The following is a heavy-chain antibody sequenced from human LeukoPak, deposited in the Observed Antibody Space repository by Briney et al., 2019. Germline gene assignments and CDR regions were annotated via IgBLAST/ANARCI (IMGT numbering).Heavy chain of an antibody. J-gene: IGHJ1*01. CDR1: GFTSGTYW. CDR2: IKPDGTEK. CDR3: AKAGYSSSWYTYFQH. Sequence: GGSLRLSCEVSGFTSGTYWMNWVRLAPGKGLEWVATIKPDGTEKYYVDSVKGRFTISRDNAKNSLYLQMNSLRAEDTALYYCAKAGYSSSWYTYFQHWGQGTLVTVSS. D-gene: IGHD6-13*01. V-gene: IGHV3-7*03.